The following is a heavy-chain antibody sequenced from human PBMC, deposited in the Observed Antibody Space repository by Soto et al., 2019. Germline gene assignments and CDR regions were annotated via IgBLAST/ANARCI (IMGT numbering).Heavy chain of an antibody. D-gene: IGHD1-1*01. J-gene: IGHJ1*01. V-gene: IGHV4-39*01. CDR2: IFYSGSP. CDR1: GGSISSSSFY. CDR3: ARLEGQAGTFQH. Sequence: QLQLQESGPGLVKSSETLSLTCTVSGGSISSSSFYWDWIRQPPGKGLEWIGSIFYSGSPYYNPSLESRVTIYFDPSKNQFSLKLSSVTAADSAFYYFARLEGQAGTFQHWGQGTLVTVSS.